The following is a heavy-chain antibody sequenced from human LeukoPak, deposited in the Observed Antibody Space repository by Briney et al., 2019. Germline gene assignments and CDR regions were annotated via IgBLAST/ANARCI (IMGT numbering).Heavy chain of an antibody. D-gene: IGHD3-22*01. J-gene: IGHJ6*02. CDR2: IIPIFGTA. CDR3: ARGSYYYDSSAHLAALHYYYYGMDV. V-gene: IGHV1-69*06. CDR1: GGTFSSYA. Sequence: SVKVSCKASGGTFSSYAISWVRQAPGQGLEWMGGIIPIFGTANYAQKFQGRVTITADKSTSTAYMELSSLRSEDTAVYYCARGSYYYDSSAHLAALHYYYYGMDVWGQGTTVTVSS.